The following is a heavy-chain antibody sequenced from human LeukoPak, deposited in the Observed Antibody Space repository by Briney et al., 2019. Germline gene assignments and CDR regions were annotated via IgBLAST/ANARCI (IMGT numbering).Heavy chain of an antibody. D-gene: IGHD2-21*01. J-gene: IGHJ4*02. Sequence: GGSLRLSCAASGFTFSRNGMHWVRQSPGKGLEWVSVISGSGGTTYYADSVKGRFTISRDNSKNTLYLQMNSLRAEDSAVYYCAKDNQYSADWGQGTLVTVSS. CDR2: ISGSGGTT. V-gene: IGHV3-23*01. CDR1: GFTFSRNG. CDR3: AKDNQYSAD.